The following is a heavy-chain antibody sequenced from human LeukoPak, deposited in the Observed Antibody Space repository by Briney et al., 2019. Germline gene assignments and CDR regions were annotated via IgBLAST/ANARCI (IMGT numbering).Heavy chain of an antibody. CDR2: MYESGST. V-gene: IGHV4-39*01. D-gene: IGHD3-22*01. Sequence: SGNLSLTCTVSGGSISGSSFYWGWIRQPPGKGLEWIGSMYESGSTFYSPSLKSRVTISIDTSKNQFSLKLNSVTAADTAVYFCARHYGLNYYDSSAYEYWGQGTLVTVSS. CDR3: ARHYGLNYYDSSAYEY. J-gene: IGHJ4*02. CDR1: GGSISGSSFY.